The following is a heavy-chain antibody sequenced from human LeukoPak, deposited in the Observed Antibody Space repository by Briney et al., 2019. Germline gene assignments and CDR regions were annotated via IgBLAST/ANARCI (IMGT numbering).Heavy chain of an antibody. J-gene: IGHJ4*02. Sequence: GASVNVSCKASGYTFTVYYMHWVRQAPGQGLEWMGRINPNSGGTNYAQKFQGRVTMTRGTSISTAYMELSRLRSDDTAVYYCARREHLGSFDYWGQGTLVTVSS. CDR3: ARREHLGSFDY. V-gene: IGHV1-2*06. CDR1: GYTFTVYY. D-gene: IGHD3-3*02. CDR2: INPNSGGT.